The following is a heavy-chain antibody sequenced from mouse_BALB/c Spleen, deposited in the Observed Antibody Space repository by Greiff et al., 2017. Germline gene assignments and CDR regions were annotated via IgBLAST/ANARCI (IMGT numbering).Heavy chain of an antibody. D-gene: IGHD2-1*01. CDR1: GFTFSSYY. V-gene: IGHV5-6-2*01. CDR3: ARQGLQILSTLDY. CDR2: INSNGGST. J-gene: IGHJ4*01. Sequence: EVKLMESGGGLVKLGGSLKLSCAASGFTFSSYYMSWVRQTPEKRLELVAAINSNGGSTYYPDTVKGRFTISRDNAKNTLYLQMSSLKSEDTALYYCARQGLQILSTLDYWGQGTSVTVSS.